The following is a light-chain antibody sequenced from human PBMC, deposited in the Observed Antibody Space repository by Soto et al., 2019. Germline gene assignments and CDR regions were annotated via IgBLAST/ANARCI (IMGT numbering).Light chain of an antibody. J-gene: IGLJ1*01. CDR2: EGS. CDR1: SSDVGSYDL. CDR3: CSYAGSRTYV. Sequence: QSALTQPASVSGSPGQSITISCTGTSSDVGSYDLVSWYQQHPGKAPKLMIYEGSKRPSGVSNRFFGSKSGNTASLTISGLQAEDEADYYCCSYAGSRTYVFGSGTKLTVL. V-gene: IGLV2-23*01.